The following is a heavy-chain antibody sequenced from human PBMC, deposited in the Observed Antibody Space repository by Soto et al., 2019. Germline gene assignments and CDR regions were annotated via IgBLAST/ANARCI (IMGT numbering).Heavy chain of an antibody. D-gene: IGHD1-26*01. V-gene: IGHV4-39*02. Sequence: PSETLSLTCTVSGGSISGGSNYWGWIRQPPGKGLEWIGNIYYGGSTYYNPSLKSRVTISVDTSKNQFSLKLTSVTAADTAVYYCARDRSISWFFTWVRGVLVTVSS. CDR3: ARDRSISWFFT. CDR2: IYYGGST. J-gene: IGHJ5*02. CDR1: GGSISGGSNY.